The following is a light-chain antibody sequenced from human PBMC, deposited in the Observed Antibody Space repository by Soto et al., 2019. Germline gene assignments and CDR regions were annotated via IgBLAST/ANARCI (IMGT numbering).Light chain of an antibody. CDR3: NSYAGSNNYVV. J-gene: IGLJ2*01. Sequence: QSALTQPPSASGSPGPSVTISCTGTSSDVGGYNYVSWYQQYPGKAPKLMIYEVSKRPSGVPDRFSGSKSGNTASLTVSGLQAEDEADYYCNSYAGSNNYVVFGGGTKLTVL. V-gene: IGLV2-8*01. CDR1: SSDVGGYNY. CDR2: EVS.